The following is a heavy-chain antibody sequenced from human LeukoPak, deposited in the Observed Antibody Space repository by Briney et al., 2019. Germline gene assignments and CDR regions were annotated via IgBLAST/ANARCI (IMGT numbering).Heavy chain of an antibody. V-gene: IGHV4-34*01. D-gene: IGHD3-3*01. J-gene: IGHJ6*02. Sequence: PSETLSLTCAVYGGSFSGYYWSWIRQPPGKGLEWIGEINHSGSTNYNPSLTSRVTISVDTSKNQFSLKLSSVTAADTAVYYCARETYYDFWSGYLYGMDVWGQGTTVTVSS. CDR1: GGSFSGYY. CDR2: INHSGST. CDR3: ARETYYDFWSGYLYGMDV.